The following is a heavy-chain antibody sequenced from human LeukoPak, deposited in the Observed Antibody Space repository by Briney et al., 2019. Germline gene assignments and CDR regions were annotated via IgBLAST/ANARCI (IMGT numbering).Heavy chain of an antibody. Sequence: GGSLRLSCAAPGFTFDDYAMHWVRHAPGKGLEWVSAISGSGGSTYYADSVKGRFTISRDNSKNTLYLQMNSLRAEDTAVYYCAKDRAQYYDFWSGFQWGQGTLVTVSS. D-gene: IGHD3-3*01. CDR1: GFTFDDYA. CDR3: AKDRAQYYDFWSGFQ. J-gene: IGHJ4*02. V-gene: IGHV3-23*01. CDR2: ISGSGGST.